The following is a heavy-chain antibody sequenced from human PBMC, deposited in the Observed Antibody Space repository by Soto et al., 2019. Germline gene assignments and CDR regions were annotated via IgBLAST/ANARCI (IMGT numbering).Heavy chain of an antibody. Sequence: SETLSLTCTVSGGSISSGSYYWSWIRQPPGKGLEWTGHISHSGSTYYNPSLKSRVTILVDRSKNQFSLKLNSVTAADTAVYYCARVADCRGGGCSNNWFDPWGQGTLVTVSS. CDR1: GGSISSGSYY. CDR3: ARVADCRGGGCSNNWFDP. CDR2: ISHSGST. J-gene: IGHJ5*02. V-gene: IGHV4-30-4*01. D-gene: IGHD2-15*01.